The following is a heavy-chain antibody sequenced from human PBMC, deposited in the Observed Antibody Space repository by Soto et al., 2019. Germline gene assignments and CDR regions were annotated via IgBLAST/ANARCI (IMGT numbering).Heavy chain of an antibody. CDR1: GFIFSEST. Sequence: GGSLRLSCSASGFIFSESTIHWVRQVPGKGLEAISAVSTSGRSTYYADSVKDRFTISRDKSKNTLFLQMGSLRPEDTAIYYCVKQAHGLDGVAFDFWGQGTPVTVYS. CDR3: VKQAHGLDGVAFDF. J-gene: IGHJ4*02. D-gene: IGHD2-15*01. CDR2: VSTSGRST. V-gene: IGHV3-64D*06.